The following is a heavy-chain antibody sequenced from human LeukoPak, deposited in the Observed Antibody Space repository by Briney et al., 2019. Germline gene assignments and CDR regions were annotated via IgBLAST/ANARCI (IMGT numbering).Heavy chain of an antibody. V-gene: IGHV3-7*01. Sequence: GGSLRLSCTASGFTFSNYWMTWVRQAPGKGLEWVANIKQDGSQKYYVDSVKGRFTISRDNAKNSLYLQMNSLRAEDTAVYFCARGQTLTFWGQGTLVTVSS. CDR2: IKQDGSQK. J-gene: IGHJ4*02. CDR1: GFTFSNYW. D-gene: IGHD3-16*01. CDR3: ARGQTLTF.